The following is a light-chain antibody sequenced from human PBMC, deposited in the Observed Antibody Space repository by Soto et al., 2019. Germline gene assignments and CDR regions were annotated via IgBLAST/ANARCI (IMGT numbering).Light chain of an antibody. CDR1: QTVSITY. CDR3: QQRSNWPFI. Sequence: VLTQSPGTLSLSPGESATLSCRASQTVSITYLTWYQQKPGQAPRLLIFGASKRATGIPDRFSGSGSGRDFTLTISGLEPEDFAVYYCQQRSNWPFIFGQGTRLEIK. V-gene: IGKV3D-20*02. CDR2: GAS. J-gene: IGKJ5*01.